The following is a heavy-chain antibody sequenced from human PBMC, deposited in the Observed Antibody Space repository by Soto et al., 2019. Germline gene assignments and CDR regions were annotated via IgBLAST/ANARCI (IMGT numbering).Heavy chain of an antibody. D-gene: IGHD5-12*01. CDR2: IYSTGNK. CDR1: GFSVSSDY. CDR3: TRDLGSGYWPGY. Sequence: GGSLRLSCAASGFSVSSDYMSWVRQAPGKGLEWVSVIYSTGNKYYADYVKGRFTISRHNTKNTVYFQMNSLRAEDTAVYYGTRDLGSGYWPGYWGQGTLVTVSS. V-gene: IGHV3-53*04. J-gene: IGHJ4*02.